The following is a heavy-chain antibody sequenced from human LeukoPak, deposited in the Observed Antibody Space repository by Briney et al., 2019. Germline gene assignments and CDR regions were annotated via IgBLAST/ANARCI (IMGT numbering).Heavy chain of an antibody. CDR2: IKSKTDGGTT. D-gene: IGHD5-18*01. Sequence: GGSLRLSCAASGFTFSNAWMSWVRQAPGKGLEWVGRIKSKTDGGTTDYAAPVKGRFTISRDDSKNTLYLQMNSLKTEDTAVYYCTTLHSYGPEQAYYYYYMDVWGKGTTVTISS. CDR1: GFTFSNAW. V-gene: IGHV3-15*01. CDR3: TTLHSYGPEQAYYYYYMDV. J-gene: IGHJ6*03.